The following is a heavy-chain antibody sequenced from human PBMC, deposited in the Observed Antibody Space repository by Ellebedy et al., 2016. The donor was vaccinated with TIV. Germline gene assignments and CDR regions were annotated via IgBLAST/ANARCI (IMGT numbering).Heavy chain of an antibody. Sequence: GESLKISCAASGFPFSSYAMSWVRQVPGKGLEWVAVISYDGSNKYYADAVKGRFTISRDNSKNTLYLQMNSLRAEDTAVYYCARDPYNYGYFDYWGQGTLVTVSS. J-gene: IGHJ4*02. CDR2: ISYDGSNK. CDR1: GFPFSSYA. D-gene: IGHD5-18*01. CDR3: ARDPYNYGYFDY. V-gene: IGHV3-30*03.